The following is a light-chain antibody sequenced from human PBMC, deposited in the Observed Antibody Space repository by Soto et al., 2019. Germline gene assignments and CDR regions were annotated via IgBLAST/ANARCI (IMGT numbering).Light chain of an antibody. CDR3: QQYNSYPAT. V-gene: IGKV1-5*03. CDR2: KAS. Sequence: DIQMTQSPSTLSASVGDRVTITCRASQSISSWLAWYQQKPGKAPKLLIYKASSLESGVPSRFSGSGSGTEFPLTISSLQPDDFATYYCQQYNSYPATFGQGTKLEIK. J-gene: IGKJ2*01. CDR1: QSISSW.